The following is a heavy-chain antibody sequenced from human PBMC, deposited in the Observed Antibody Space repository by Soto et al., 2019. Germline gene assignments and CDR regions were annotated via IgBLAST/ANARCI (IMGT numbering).Heavy chain of an antibody. CDR2: ISVDGGDT. Sequence: GGSLRLSCAASGFTLSEYWMYWVRQVPGKGLLWVSRISVDGGDTTYADSVKGRFTISRDNAKNSLYLQMNSLRAEDTAVYYCASARIAVRLRQLSMDVWGKRTTVTVSS. V-gene: IGHV3-74*01. CDR1: GFTLSEYW. CDR3: ASARIAVRLRQLSMDV. D-gene: IGHD6-6*01. J-gene: IGHJ6*04.